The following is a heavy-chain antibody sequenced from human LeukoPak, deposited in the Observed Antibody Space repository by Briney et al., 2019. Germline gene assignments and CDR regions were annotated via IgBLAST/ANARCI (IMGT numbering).Heavy chain of an antibody. CDR2: ISISGRTL. Sequence: GGSLRLSCAASGFTFSDYYMSWIRQAPGKGLEGVSYISISGRTLYYAASVKGRFTISSDNAKNSLYLQMNSLRAEDTAVYYCATETGGDFWSGYYVDYWGQGTLVTVSS. J-gene: IGHJ4*02. CDR1: GFTFSDYY. CDR3: ATETGGDFWSGYYVDY. D-gene: IGHD3-3*01. V-gene: IGHV3-11*04.